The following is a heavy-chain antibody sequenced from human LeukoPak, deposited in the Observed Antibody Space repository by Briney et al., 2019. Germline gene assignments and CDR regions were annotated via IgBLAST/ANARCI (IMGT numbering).Heavy chain of an antibody. V-gene: IGHV4-59*01. CDR3: ALSGDFWSGYRFDP. CDR2: IYYSGST. CDR1: GGSISSYY. J-gene: IGHJ5*02. D-gene: IGHD3-3*01. Sequence: SETLSHTCTVSGGSISSYYWSWIRQPPGKGLEWIGYIYYSGSTNYNPSLKSRVTISVDTSKNQFSLKLSSVTAADTAVYYCALSGDFWSGYRFDPWGQGTLVTVSS.